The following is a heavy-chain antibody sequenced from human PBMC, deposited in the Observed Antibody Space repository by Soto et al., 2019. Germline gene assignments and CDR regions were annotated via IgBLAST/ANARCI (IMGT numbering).Heavy chain of an antibody. CDR2: IYYSGST. CDR3: AREVRRNYDSSGYYSVPDY. J-gene: IGHJ4*02. Sequence: SETLSLTCTVSGGSISSGGYYWSWIRQHPGKGLEWIGYIYYSGSTYYNPSLKSRVTISVDTSKNQFSLKLSSVTAADTAVYYCAREVRRNYDSSGYYSVPDYWGQGTLVTVSS. D-gene: IGHD3-22*01. CDR1: GGSISSGGYY. V-gene: IGHV4-31*03.